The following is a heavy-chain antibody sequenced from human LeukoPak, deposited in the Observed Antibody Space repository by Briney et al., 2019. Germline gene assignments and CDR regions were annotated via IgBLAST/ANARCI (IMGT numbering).Heavy chain of an antibody. V-gene: IGHV3-23*01. CDR2: IRGIGGST. J-gene: IGHJ4*02. CDR1: GLTLSSYA. CDR3: AKFTGDDSSGYPVKYFDY. D-gene: IGHD3-22*01. Sequence: PGRSLRLSCAASGLTLSSYAMRWVSHAPRRGLEWVSAIRGIGGSTYYADPVKGRFTISRDHSKHTLYLQMNSLRAEDTAVYYCAKFTGDDSSGYPVKYFDYWGQGTLVTVSS.